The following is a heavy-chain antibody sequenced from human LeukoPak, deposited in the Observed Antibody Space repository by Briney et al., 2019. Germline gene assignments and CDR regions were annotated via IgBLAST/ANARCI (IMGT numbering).Heavy chain of an antibody. D-gene: IGHD3-22*01. CDR3: ARGSYDSRGYYSDYHFYMEP. CDR1: GYTFTGYY. Sequence: ASVKVSCKASGYTFTGYYLHWVRQAPGQGLEWMGWINPYNGDTNYSPKFKGGVTLTRDTSTTTSYMDLSRLSSDDTAVYFCARGSYDSRGYYSDYHFYMEPWGKGTTVTVSS. V-gene: IGHV1-2*02. J-gene: IGHJ6*03. CDR2: INPYNGDT.